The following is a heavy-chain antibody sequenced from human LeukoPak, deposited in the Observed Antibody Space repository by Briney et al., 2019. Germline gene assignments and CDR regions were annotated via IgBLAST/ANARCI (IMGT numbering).Heavy chain of an antibody. CDR3: ARVVQGYDLNLFDP. V-gene: IGHV3-30-3*01. Sequence: PGRALSLSCGAPGIPLISYTIDWGRQAPGKGLEGVTIISYDGSNKYYADSVKGRFTISRENSKKTLYLKMKSLRAEETAVYFCARVVQGYDLNLFDPCGQGTLVTVSS. CDR2: ISYDGSNK. J-gene: IGHJ5*02. CDR1: GIPLISYT. D-gene: IGHD3-3*01.